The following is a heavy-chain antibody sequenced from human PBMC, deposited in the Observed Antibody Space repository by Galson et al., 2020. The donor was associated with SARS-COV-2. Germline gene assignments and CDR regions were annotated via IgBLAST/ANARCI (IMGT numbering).Heavy chain of an antibody. V-gene: IGHV3-33*01. CDR2: IWYDGSNK. Sequence: GGSLRLSCAASGFTFSSYGMHWVRQAPGKGLEWVAVIWYDGSNKYYADSVKGRFTISRDNSKNTLYLQMNSLRAEDTAVYYCAREGWSSGYPPTFFDYWGQGTLVTVSS. CDR1: GFTFSSYG. CDR3: AREGWSSGYPPTFFDY. D-gene: IGHD3-22*01. J-gene: IGHJ4*02.